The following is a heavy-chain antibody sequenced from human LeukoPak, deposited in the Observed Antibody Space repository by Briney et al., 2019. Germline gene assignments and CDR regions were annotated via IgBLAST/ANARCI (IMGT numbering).Heavy chain of an antibody. Sequence: SETLSLTCTVSGGSIISYYWSWIRQPPGKGLEWIGYIYTSGSTNYNPSLKSRVTISVDTSKNQFSLKLSSVTAADTAVYYCARLRPYSSSSGDTFDYWGQGTLVTVSS. D-gene: IGHD6-6*01. CDR1: GGSIISYY. CDR2: IYTSGST. CDR3: ARLRPYSSSSGDTFDY. V-gene: IGHV4-4*09. J-gene: IGHJ4*02.